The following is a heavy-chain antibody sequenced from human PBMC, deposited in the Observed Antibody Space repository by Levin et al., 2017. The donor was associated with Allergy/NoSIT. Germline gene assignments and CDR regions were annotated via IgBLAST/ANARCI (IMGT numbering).Heavy chain of an antibody. J-gene: IGHJ3*02. Sequence: GGSLRLSCAASGFTFSSYGMHWVRQAPGKGLEWVAVIWYDGSNKYYADSVKGRFTISRDNSKNTLYLQMNSLRAEDTAVYYCARDAHLGTLTPAFDIWGQGTMVTVSS. CDR1: GFTFSSYG. V-gene: IGHV3-33*01. D-gene: IGHD2-15*01. CDR2: IWYDGSNK. CDR3: ARDAHLGTLTPAFDI.